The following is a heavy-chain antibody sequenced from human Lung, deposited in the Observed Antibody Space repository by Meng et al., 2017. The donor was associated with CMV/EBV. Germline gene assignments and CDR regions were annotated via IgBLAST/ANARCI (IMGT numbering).Heavy chain of an antibody. Sequence: GGSXRLXCAASRFPFRSYAMSWVRQAPGKGLEWVSSISGSVGNTYYADSVKGRFTISRDNSGDTLYMQMSSLRAEDTAVYYCAREEAMVGYYTNWFDAWGQAXLVTVSS. CDR3: AREEAMVGYYTNWFDA. CDR2: ISGSVGNT. D-gene: IGHD5-18*01. J-gene: IGHJ5*02. V-gene: IGHV3-23*01. CDR1: RFPFRSYA.